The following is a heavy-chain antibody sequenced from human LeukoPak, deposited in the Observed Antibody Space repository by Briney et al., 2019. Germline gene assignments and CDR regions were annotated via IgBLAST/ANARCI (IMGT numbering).Heavy chain of an antibody. CDR1: GFTFSSNA. CDR3: AKRGSGWYDFDY. V-gene: IGHV3-23*01. J-gene: IGHJ4*02. CDR2: ISGSGGST. Sequence: AGGSLRLSCAASGFTFSSNAMSWVRQAPGKGLEWVSAISGSGGSTNYADSVRGRFTISRDNSKNTLYLQMNSLRAEDTAVYYCAKRGSGWYDFDYWGQGTLVTVSS. D-gene: IGHD6-19*01.